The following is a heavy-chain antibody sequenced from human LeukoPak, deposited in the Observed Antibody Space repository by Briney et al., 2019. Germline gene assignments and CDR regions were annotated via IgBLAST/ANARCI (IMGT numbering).Heavy chain of an antibody. V-gene: IGHV3-23*01. CDR2: ISNSGGST. Sequence: AGGSLRLSCAASGLTFSNYAMNWVRQAPGNGLEWVSGISNSGGSTYYADSVKGRFTTSRDNYKNTLYLQMNSLRAEDTAVYYCAKDSPRGSGRSVEYFQHWGQGTLVTVSS. CDR3: AKDSPRGSGRSVEYFQH. CDR1: GLTFSNYA. D-gene: IGHD1-26*01. J-gene: IGHJ1*01.